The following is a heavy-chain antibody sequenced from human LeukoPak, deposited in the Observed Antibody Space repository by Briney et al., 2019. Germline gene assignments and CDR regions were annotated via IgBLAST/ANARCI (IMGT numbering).Heavy chain of an antibody. V-gene: IGHV4-39*01. D-gene: IGHD6-13*01. CDR3: ARLSSSSWNRRHAFDI. Sequence: SETLSLXCTVSGGSISSSSYYWVWIRQPPGKGLEWIGSIYYSGITYYNPSLKSRVTISVDTSKNQFSLKLSSVTAADTAVYYCARLSSSSWNRRHAFDIWGQGTMVTVSS. J-gene: IGHJ3*02. CDR2: IYYSGIT. CDR1: GGSISSSSYY.